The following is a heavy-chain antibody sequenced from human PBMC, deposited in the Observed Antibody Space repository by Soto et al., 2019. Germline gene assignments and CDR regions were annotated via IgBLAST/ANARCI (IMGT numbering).Heavy chain of an antibody. CDR3: ARLYDYVWGSYQYQSGWFDP. CDR2: IIPIFGTA. CDR1: GGTFSSYA. Sequence: QVQLVQSGAEVKKPGSSVKVSCKASGGTFSSYAISWVRQAPGQGLEWMGGIIPIFGTANYAQKFQGRVTITADESTSTAYMELSSLRSEDTAVYYCARLYDYVWGSYQYQSGWFDPWGQLTLVTVSS. V-gene: IGHV1-69*01. D-gene: IGHD3-16*01. J-gene: IGHJ5*02.